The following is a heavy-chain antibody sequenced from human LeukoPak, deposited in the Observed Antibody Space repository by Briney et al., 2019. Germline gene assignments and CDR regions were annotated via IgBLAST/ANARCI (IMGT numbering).Heavy chain of an antibody. CDR2: IIPIFGTA. D-gene: IGHD3-22*01. CDR1: GGTFSSYA. J-gene: IGHJ3*02. V-gene: IGHV1-69*05. Sequence: SVKVSCKASGGTFSSYAISWVRQAPGQGLEWMGGIIPIFGTANYAQKFQGRVTITTDESTSTAYMELSSLRSEDTAVYYCARHSIPYYYDSSGYYSHAFDIWGQGTMVTVPS. CDR3: ARHSIPYYYDSSGYYSHAFDI.